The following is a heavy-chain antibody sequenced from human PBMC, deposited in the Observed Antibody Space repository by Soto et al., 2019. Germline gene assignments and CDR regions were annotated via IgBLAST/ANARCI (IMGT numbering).Heavy chain of an antibody. CDR1: GFTFSTYA. V-gene: IGHV3-23*01. Sequence: GSLRLSCAASGFTFSTYAMSWVRQAPGQGLEWVSTISDDGGGTSYADSVKGRFTISRDISKNTLYLQMSRLRPDDTAVYYCAGRGRSDSSGYPFYWGQGTLVTVSS. J-gene: IGHJ4*02. CDR2: ISDDGGGT. D-gene: IGHD3-22*01. CDR3: AGRGRSDSSGYPFY.